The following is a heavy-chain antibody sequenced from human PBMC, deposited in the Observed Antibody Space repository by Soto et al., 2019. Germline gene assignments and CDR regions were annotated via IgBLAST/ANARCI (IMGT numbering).Heavy chain of an antibody. V-gene: IGHV3-23*01. CDR2: LTRGGTS. D-gene: IGHD1-1*01. J-gene: IGHJ4*02. CDR1: GFTFSDYS. CDR3: TKRATTIPTPGNYFDS. Sequence: EVHLLESGGGLVQPGGSLRLSCAASGFTFSDYSMSWVRQTPERGLEWVSTLTRGGTSYYADSVQGRFTVSRDNSKNTVSLQMHSLRAEDTALYYSTKRATTIPTPGNYFDSWGQGTLVTVSS.